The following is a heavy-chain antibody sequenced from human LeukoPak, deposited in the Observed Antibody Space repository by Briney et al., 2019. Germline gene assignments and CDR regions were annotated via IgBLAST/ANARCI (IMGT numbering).Heavy chain of an antibody. V-gene: IGHV3-7*01. J-gene: IGHJ4*02. Sequence: PGGSLRLSCAASGFTFSGYWMSWVRQAPGKGLEWVANINQDGTETYYVDSVKGRFTISRDNAKNSLYLQMNSLRADDTAVYYCARERIFSYWGQGTLVTVSS. CDR3: ARERIFSY. CDR1: GFTFSGYW. CDR2: INQDGTET.